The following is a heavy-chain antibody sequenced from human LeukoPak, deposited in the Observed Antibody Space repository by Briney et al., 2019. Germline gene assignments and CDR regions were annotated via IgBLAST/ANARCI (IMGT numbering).Heavy chain of an antibody. Sequence: GGSLRLSCAASGFTFSSYGMHWVLQAPGKVLEWVPVISYDGSNKYYADSVKGRFTISRDNSNTTLYLQMNSLRAEDTALYYCAQANSAVVVAAEYFPHWGQATLVTVSS. D-gene: IGHD2-15*01. CDR2: ISYDGSNK. J-gene: IGHJ1*01. CDR3: AQANSAVVVAAEYFPH. CDR1: GFTFSSYG. V-gene: IGHV3-30*18.